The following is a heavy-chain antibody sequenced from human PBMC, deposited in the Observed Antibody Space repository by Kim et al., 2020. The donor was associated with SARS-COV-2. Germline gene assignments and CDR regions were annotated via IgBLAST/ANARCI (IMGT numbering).Heavy chain of an antibody. V-gene: IGHV4-59*13. J-gene: IGHJ5*02. Sequence: SETLSLTCTVSGGSISSYYWSWIRQPPGKGLEWIGYIYYSGSTNYNPSLKSRVTISVDTSKNQFSLKLSSVTAADTAVYYCARVKPRLPRRNYYDSSGYYYGWFDPWGQGTLVTVSS. D-gene: IGHD3-22*01. CDR2: IYYSGST. CDR1: GGSISSYY. CDR3: ARVKPRLPRRNYYDSSGYYYGWFDP.